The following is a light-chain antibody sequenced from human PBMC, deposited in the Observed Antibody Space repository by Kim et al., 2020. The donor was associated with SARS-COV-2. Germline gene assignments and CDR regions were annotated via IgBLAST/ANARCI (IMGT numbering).Light chain of an antibody. CDR2: DVS. Sequence: SVTSSGTGTSREVGGYNYVSWYQQHPGKAPKLMIYDVSKRPSGVPDRFSGSKSGNTASLTISGLQAEDEADYYCCSYAGSYTFYVFGTGTKVTVL. CDR1: SREVGGYNY. J-gene: IGLJ1*01. CDR3: CSYAGSYTFYV. V-gene: IGLV2-11*01.